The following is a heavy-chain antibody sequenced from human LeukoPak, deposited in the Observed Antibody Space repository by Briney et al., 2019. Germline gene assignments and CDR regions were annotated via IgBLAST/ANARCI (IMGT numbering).Heavy chain of an antibody. Sequence: PGGSLRLSCAAPGYTFSNYAMTWVRQAPGKGLEWVSVLYSDGNTKYADSVQGRFTISRDNSKNTLYLEMNSLSPDDTAVYYCARGVEPLAANTLAYWGQGTLVTVSS. CDR3: ARGVEPLAANTLAY. D-gene: IGHD1-14*01. CDR2: LYSDGNT. V-gene: IGHV3-53*01. CDR1: GYTFSNYA. J-gene: IGHJ4*02.